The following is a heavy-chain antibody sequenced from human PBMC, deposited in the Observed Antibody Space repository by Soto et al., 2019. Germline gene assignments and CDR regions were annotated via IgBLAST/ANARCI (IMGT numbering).Heavy chain of an antibody. Sequence: QVHLVQSGAEVKKPGASVKVSCKGSGYGFTTYGITWVRQAPGQGLEWMAWISAHNGNTNYAQKLQGRVTMTTDTSTSTAYMELRSLRSDDTAVYYCARDRGYSSDYWGQGTLVTVSS. CDR1: GYGFTTYG. CDR2: ISAHNGNT. CDR3: ARDRGYSSDY. D-gene: IGHD6-13*01. V-gene: IGHV1-18*01. J-gene: IGHJ4*02.